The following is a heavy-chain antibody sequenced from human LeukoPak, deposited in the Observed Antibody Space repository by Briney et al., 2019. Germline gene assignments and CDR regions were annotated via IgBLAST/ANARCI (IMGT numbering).Heavy chain of an antibody. Sequence: SQTLSLTCAISGDSVSSKSAAWNWIRQSPSRGLEWLGRTYYRSKWDNDYAVSVKSRISSNPDTSKNQFSLQLNAVTPEDTAVYYCARTSCVANPRYFGMDVWGQGTTVTVSS. J-gene: IGHJ6*02. D-gene: IGHD4/OR15-4a*01. V-gene: IGHV6-1*01. CDR2: TYYRSKWDN. CDR3: ARTSCVANPRYFGMDV. CDR1: GDSVSSKSAA.